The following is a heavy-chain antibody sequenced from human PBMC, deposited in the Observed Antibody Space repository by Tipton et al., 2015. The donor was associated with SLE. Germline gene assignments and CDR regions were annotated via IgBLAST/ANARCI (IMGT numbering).Heavy chain of an antibody. CDR3: ARRCGITRKFDP. CDR1: GGSISSSSYY. Sequence: LRLSCTVSGGSISSSSYYWGWIRQPPGKGLEWIGSIYYSGSTYYNPSLNSRVTISVDTSKNQFSLKLSPVTAADTAVYYCARRCGITRKFDPWGQGTLVTVSS. D-gene: IGHD3-10*01. J-gene: IGHJ5*02. CDR2: IYYSGST. V-gene: IGHV4-39*01.